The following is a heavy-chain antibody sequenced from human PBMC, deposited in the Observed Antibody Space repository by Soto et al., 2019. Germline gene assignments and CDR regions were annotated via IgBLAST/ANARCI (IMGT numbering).Heavy chain of an antibody. V-gene: IGHV1-58*01. CDR2: IVVGSGNT. D-gene: IGHD3-3*01. CDR1: GFTFTSSA. Sequence: GASVKVSCKASGFTFTSSAVQWVRQARGQRLEWIGWIVVGSGNTNYAQKSQERVTITRDMSTSTAYMELSSLRSEDTAVYYCAADRNYDFWSGQASLDAFDIWGQGTMVTVSS. CDR3: AADRNYDFWSGQASLDAFDI. J-gene: IGHJ3*02.